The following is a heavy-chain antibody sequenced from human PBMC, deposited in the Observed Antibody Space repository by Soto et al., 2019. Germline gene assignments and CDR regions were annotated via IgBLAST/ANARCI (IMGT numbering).Heavy chain of an antibody. Sequence: QVQLVESGGGVVQPGRSLRLSCAASGFTFSSYGMHWVRQAPGKGLEWVAVIWYDGSNKYYADSVKGRFTISRDNSKNTLYLQMNSLRAEDTAVYYCAREGGSLLWFGELSHFDYCGQGTLVTVSS. D-gene: IGHD3-10*01. CDR1: GFTFSSYG. J-gene: IGHJ4*02. CDR3: AREGGSLLWFGELSHFDY. CDR2: IWYDGSNK. V-gene: IGHV3-33*01.